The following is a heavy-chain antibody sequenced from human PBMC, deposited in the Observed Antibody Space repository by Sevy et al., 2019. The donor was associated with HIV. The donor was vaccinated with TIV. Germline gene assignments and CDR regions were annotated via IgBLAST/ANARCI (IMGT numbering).Heavy chain of an antibody. Sequence: GGSLRLSCAASGFTFSSYAMHWVRQAPGKALEWVAVISDDGSNKYYADYVKGRFTLSRDNSKNTLYLQMNSLRAEDTAVYYCARDQHDYGGNLRTGWFDPWGQGTLVTVSS. V-gene: IGHV3-30-3*01. CDR2: ISDDGSNK. CDR1: GFTFSSYA. D-gene: IGHD4-17*01. J-gene: IGHJ5*02. CDR3: ARDQHDYGGNLRTGWFDP.